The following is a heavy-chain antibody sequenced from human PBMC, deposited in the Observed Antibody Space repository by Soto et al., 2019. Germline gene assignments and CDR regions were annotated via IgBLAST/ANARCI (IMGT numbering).Heavy chain of an antibody. CDR3: AKGGDSSSWYEGYFDY. CDR2: ISYDGSNK. J-gene: IGHJ4*02. CDR1: GFTFSSYG. D-gene: IGHD6-13*01. V-gene: IGHV3-30*18. Sequence: QVQLVESGGGVVQPGRSLRLSCAASGFTFSSYGMHWVRQAPGKGLEWVAVISYDGSNKYYADSVKGRFTISRDNSKNTLYLQMNSLRAEDTAVYYCAKGGDSSSWYEGYFDYWGQGTLVTVSS.